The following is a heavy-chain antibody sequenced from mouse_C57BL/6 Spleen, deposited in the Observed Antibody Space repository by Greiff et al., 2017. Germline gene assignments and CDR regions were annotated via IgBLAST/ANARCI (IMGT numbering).Heavy chain of an antibody. CDR2: IWTGGGT. J-gene: IGHJ4*01. V-gene: IGHV2-9-1*01. Sequence: QVQLKESGPGLVAPSQSLSITCTVSGFSLTSYAISWVRQPPGKGLAWLGVIWTGGGTNYNSALKSRLSISKDNSRSQVYLNMNILQTDDTSRYYCARHGSSCYYYAMDYWGQGTSVTVSS. CDR3: ARHGSSCYYYAMDY. D-gene: IGHD1-1*01. CDR1: GFSLTSYA.